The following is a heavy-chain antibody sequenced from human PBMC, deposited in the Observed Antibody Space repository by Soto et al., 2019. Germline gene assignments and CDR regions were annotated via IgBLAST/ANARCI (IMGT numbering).Heavy chain of an antibody. Sequence: SETLSLTCTVSGGSISSGDYYWSWIRRPPGKGLECIGYIYYSGSTYYNPSLKSRVTISVDTSKNQFSLKLSSVTAADTAVYYCARVPFYDSSGRPYYFDYWGQGTLVTVSS. CDR2: IYYSGST. D-gene: IGHD3-22*01. J-gene: IGHJ4*02. CDR1: GGSISSGDYY. CDR3: ARVPFYDSSGRPYYFDY. V-gene: IGHV4-30-4*01.